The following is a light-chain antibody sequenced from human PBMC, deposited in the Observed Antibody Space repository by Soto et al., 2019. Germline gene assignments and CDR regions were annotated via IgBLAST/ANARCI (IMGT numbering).Light chain of an antibody. CDR2: AAS. Sequence: DIQLTQSPSFLSASVGDRVTITCRASQAISSSLAWYQHNPGKAPKLLIYAASTLQNGVPSSFSGSGSGTEFTLTISRLQPEDFAIYYCQHLNDYRYTFGQGTKVEIK. CDR3: QHLNDYRYT. J-gene: IGKJ2*01. V-gene: IGKV1-9*01. CDR1: QAISSS.